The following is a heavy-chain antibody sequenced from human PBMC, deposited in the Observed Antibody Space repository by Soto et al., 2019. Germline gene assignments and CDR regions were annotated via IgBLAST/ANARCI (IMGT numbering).Heavy chain of an antibody. V-gene: IGHV3-30-3*01. CDR2: ISYDGSNK. Sequence: GGSLRLSCAASGFTFSSYAMHWVRQAPGKGLEWVAVISYDGSNKYYADSVKGRFTISRDNSKNTLYLQMNSLRAEDTAVYYCARDKRKGFWSGYARNGMDVWGQGTTVTVSS. CDR3: ARDKRKGFWSGYARNGMDV. D-gene: IGHD3-3*01. J-gene: IGHJ6*02. CDR1: GFTFSSYA.